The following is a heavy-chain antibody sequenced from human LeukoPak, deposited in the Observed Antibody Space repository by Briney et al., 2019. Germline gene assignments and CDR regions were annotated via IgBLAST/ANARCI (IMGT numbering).Heavy chain of an antibody. D-gene: IGHD3-3*01. CDR3: ARAGVVILFDY. CDR2: IYYSGST. J-gene: IGHJ4*02. CDR1: GGSISSYY. V-gene: IGHV4-59*01. Sequence: SETLSLTCTVSGGSISSYYWSWIRQPPGQGLEWIGYIYYSGSTNYNPSLKSRVTISVDTSKNQFSLKLSSVTAADTAVYYCARAGVVILFDYWGQGTLVTVSS.